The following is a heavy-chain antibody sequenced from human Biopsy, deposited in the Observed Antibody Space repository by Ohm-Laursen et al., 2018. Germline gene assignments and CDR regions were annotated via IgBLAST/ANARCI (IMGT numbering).Heavy chain of an antibody. CDR1: GFTFSDYY. CDR3: ARELGNGMDV. V-gene: IGHV3-11*01. CDR2: ITNTGRTV. J-gene: IGHJ6*02. Sequence: SLRLSCAASGFTFSDYYMNWIRQAPGKGPEWVSFITNTGRTVYADSVKGRFTISRDNADNSLHLQMKSLRAEDTAVYYYARELGNGMDVWGQGTPVTVSS.